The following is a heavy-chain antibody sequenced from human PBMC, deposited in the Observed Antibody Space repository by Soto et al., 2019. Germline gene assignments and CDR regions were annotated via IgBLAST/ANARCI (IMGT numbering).Heavy chain of an antibody. CDR2: IIPIFGTA. CDR1: GGTFSSYA. Sequence: GASVKVSCKASGGTFSSYAISWVRQAPGQGLEWMGGIIPIFGTANYAQKFQGRVTITADKSTSTAYMELSSLRSEDTAVYYCARSGSSGWYFSSGVVSWGQGTLVTVSS. CDR3: ARSGSSGWYFSSGVVS. J-gene: IGHJ4*02. D-gene: IGHD6-19*01. V-gene: IGHV1-69*06.